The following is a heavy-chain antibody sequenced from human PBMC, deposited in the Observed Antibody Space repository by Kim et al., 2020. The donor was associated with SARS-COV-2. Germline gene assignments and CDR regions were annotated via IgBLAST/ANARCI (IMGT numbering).Heavy chain of an antibody. V-gene: IGHV5-51*01. Sequence: SQSFQGQVTISADKSISTAYLQWSSLKASDTAMYYCARGGFGGYFDGLDYWGQGTLVTVSS. J-gene: IGHJ4*02. CDR3: ARGGFGGYFDGLDY. D-gene: IGHD3-9*01.